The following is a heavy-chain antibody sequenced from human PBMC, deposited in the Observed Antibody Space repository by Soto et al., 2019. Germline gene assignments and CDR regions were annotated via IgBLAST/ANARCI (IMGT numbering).Heavy chain of an antibody. CDR3: XXXXXXXXXXXXXXXXXXXDI. CDR1: GYTFTKYG. V-gene: IGHV1-18*04. J-gene: IGHJ6*02. Sequence: QEPLVQSGGEVKKPGASVRVSCKASGYTFTKYGITWXRXXXXXXXXXXXXXXVYNGKTNYARKLQGRVIMTADTSASTAYMELRSLRSDXXXVXXXXXXXXXXXXXXXXXXXXXXDIWGQGTTVSVSS. CDR2: XXVYNGKT.